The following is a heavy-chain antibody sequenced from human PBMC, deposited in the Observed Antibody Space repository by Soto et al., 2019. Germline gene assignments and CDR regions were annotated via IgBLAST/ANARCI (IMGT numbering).Heavy chain of an antibody. J-gene: IGHJ6*04. D-gene: IGHD3-3*01. Sequence: QVQLVQSWAEVKKPGSSVKVSCKASGGTFSSYAISWVRQAPGQGLDWMGGIIPIFGTANYAQKFQGRVPITADESTSRAYMELSSLRSEDTAVYYCARDQGEYYEFWSGYYTEVYYYYGMDVWGKGSTVTVSS. CDR2: IIPIFGTA. CDR3: ARDQGEYYEFWSGYYTEVYYYYGMDV. CDR1: GGTFSSYA. V-gene: IGHV1-69*01.